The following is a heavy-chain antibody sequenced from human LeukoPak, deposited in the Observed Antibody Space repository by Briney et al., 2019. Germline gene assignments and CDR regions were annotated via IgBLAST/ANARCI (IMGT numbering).Heavy chain of an antibody. J-gene: IGHJ4*02. D-gene: IGHD6-19*01. CDR3: AKDRPDSSGWYYFDY. CDR1: GFTFSSYA. Sequence: PGGSRRLSCAASGFTFSSYAMSWVRQAPGKGLEWVSGISGSGGSTYYADSVKGRFTISRDNSKNTLYLQMNSLRAEDTAVYYCAKDRPDSSGWYYFDYWGQGTLVTVSS. CDR2: ISGSGGST. V-gene: IGHV3-23*01.